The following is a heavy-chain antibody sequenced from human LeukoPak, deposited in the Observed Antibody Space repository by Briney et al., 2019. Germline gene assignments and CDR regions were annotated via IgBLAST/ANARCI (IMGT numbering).Heavy chain of an antibody. CDR3: ARGYFDY. Sequence: SETLSLTCAVYGGSFSGYYWSWIRQPPGKGLEWIGEINHSGSTDYNPSLKSRVTISVDTSKNQFSLKLSTVTAADTAVYYCARGYFDYWGQGTLVTVSS. J-gene: IGHJ4*02. V-gene: IGHV4-34*01. CDR2: INHSGST. CDR1: GGSFSGYY.